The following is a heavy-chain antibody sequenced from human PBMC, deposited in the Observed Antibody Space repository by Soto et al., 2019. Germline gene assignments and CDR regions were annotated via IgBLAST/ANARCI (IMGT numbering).Heavy chain of an antibody. CDR2: ISGSGGST. Sequence: GSLRLSCAASGFTFSSYAMSWVRQAPGKGLEWVSAISGSGGSTYYADSVKGRFTISRDNSKNTLYLQMNSLRAEDTAVYYCAKVLSYYYDSSGYYSVWGQGTLVTVSS. V-gene: IGHV3-23*01. CDR3: AKVLSYYYDSSGYYSV. D-gene: IGHD3-22*01. J-gene: IGHJ4*02. CDR1: GFTFSSYA.